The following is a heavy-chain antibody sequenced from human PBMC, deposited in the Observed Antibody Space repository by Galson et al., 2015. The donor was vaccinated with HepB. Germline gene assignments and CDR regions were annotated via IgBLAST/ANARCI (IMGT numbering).Heavy chain of an antibody. J-gene: IGHJ4*02. CDR1: GFTFGDYA. CDR3: TGGRVRNSGWSLFDD. CDR2: IRTKASGGTA. Sequence: SLRLSCATAGFTFGDYAMSWFRQAPGKGLEWVGFIRTKASGGTAEYAASVKGRFTISRDDSKSIAYLQMNSPKTDDTAVYYCTGGRVRNSGWSLFDDWGQGTLVTVSS. V-gene: IGHV3-49*03. D-gene: IGHD6-19*01.